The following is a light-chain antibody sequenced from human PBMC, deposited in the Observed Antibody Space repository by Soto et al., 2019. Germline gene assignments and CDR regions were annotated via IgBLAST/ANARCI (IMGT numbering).Light chain of an antibody. CDR1: QSVSSY. CDR3: QQYNNWWT. CDR2: DAS. V-gene: IGKV3-15*01. J-gene: IGKJ1*01. Sequence: EIVLTQSPATLSLSPGERATLSCRASQSVSSYLAWYQQKPGQAPRLLIYDASTRATGISARFSGSGSGTEFTLTISSLQSEDFGVYYCQQYNNWWTFGQGTKVDIK.